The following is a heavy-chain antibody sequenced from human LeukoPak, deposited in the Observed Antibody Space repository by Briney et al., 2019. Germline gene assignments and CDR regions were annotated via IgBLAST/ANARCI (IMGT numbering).Heavy chain of an antibody. J-gene: IGHJ4*02. CDR1: GYTFVGYY. CDR2: INPTSCGT. CDR3: ARLVGLSTTASY. V-gene: IGHV1-2*02. D-gene: IGHD5/OR15-5a*01. Sequence: ASVTVSCRASGYTFVGYYLHWVRQAPGQGLEWMGWINPTSCGTNYAQKFQYRVAMTRDTSINTAYMELNSLTSDDTAVYYCARLVGLSTTASYWGQGTLVIVSS.